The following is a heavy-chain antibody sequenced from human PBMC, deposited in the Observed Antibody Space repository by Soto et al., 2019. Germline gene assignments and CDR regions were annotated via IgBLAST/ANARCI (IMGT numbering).Heavy chain of an antibody. D-gene: IGHD3-9*01. V-gene: IGHV3-30*18. J-gene: IGHJ4*02. CDR1: GFTFSNYG. CDR3: AKWGNVLRYFDWLPDDLDY. CDR2: ISYDGSNK. Sequence: QVQLVESGGGVVQPGRSLRLSCVASGFTFSNYGMHWVRQAPGKGLEWVAVISYDGSNKYYADSVKGRFTISRDNSKNXLXXQMNSLRAEDTAVYYCAKWGNVLRYFDWLPDDLDYWGQGTLVTVSS.